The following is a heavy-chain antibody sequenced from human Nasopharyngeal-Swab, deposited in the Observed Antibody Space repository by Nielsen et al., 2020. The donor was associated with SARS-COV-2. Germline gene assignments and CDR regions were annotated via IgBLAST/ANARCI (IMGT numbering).Heavy chain of an antibody. CDR2: IYYSGST. Sequence: SETLSLTCTVSGGSISSYYWSWIRQPPGKGLEWIGYIYYSGSTNYNPSLKSRVTISVDTSKNQFSPKLSSVTAADTAVYYCARELRIGNFDYWGQGTLVTVSS. D-gene: IGHD2-15*01. V-gene: IGHV4-59*01. CDR1: GGSISSYY. J-gene: IGHJ4*02. CDR3: ARELRIGNFDY.